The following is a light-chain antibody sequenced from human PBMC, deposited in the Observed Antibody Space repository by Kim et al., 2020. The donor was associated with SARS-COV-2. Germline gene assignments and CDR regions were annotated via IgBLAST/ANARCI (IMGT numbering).Light chain of an antibody. CDR3: QHRDNWPLT. V-gene: IGKV3-11*01. CDR1: QNMSRY. Sequence: PKERATLYCKASQNMSRYLAWYQQKPGQALRLLTYDASSMATGIPARFSGSGSVTVFTLTINSLEPKDFAVYYCQHRDNWPLTFGGGTKVEIK. J-gene: IGKJ4*01. CDR2: DAS.